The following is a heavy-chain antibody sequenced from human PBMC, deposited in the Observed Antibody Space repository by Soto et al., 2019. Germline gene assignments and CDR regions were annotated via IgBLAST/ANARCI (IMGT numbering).Heavy chain of an antibody. D-gene: IGHD3-10*01. CDR3: ARGSMVRGVIITPHYFDY. CDR1: GYSFTSYW. CDR2: IYPGDSDT. J-gene: IGHJ4*02. V-gene: IGHV5-51*01. Sequence: PGESLKISCKGSGYSFTSYWIGWVRQMPGKGLEWMGIIYPGDSDTRYSPSFQGQVTISADKSISTAYLQWSSLKASDTAMYYCARGSMVRGVIITPHYFDYWGQGTLVTVSS.